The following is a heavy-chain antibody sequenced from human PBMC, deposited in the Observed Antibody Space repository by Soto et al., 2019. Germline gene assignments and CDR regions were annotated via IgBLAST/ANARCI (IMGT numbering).Heavy chain of an antibody. CDR1: GGSISSGGYY. CDR3: ARDLIAAAGIFDY. V-gene: IGHV4-31*03. J-gene: IGHJ4*02. Sequence: TLALPCTVCGGSISSGGYYWSWIRQHPGKGLEWIGYIYYSGSTYYNPSLKSRLTISVDTSKNQFSLKLSSVTAADTAVYYCARDLIAAAGIFDYWGQRTLVTVTS. D-gene: IGHD6-13*01. CDR2: IYYSGST.